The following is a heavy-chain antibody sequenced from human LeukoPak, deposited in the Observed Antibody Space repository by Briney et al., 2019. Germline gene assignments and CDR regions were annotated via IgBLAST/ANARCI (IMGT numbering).Heavy chain of an antibody. CDR3: ARGPPFDY. J-gene: IGHJ4*02. Sequence: GGSLRLSCTASGFTFSAFWMNWVRQAPGKGLEWVANINQDGSEKYYVDSVKGRFTISRDNAKNTLYLQMNSLRAEDTAVYYCARGPPFDYWGQGTLVTVSS. CDR1: GFTFSAFW. V-gene: IGHV3-7*01. CDR2: INQDGSEK.